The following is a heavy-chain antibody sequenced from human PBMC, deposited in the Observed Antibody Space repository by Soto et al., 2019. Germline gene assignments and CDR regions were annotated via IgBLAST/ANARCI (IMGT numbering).Heavy chain of an antibody. V-gene: IGHV1-46*01. CDR3: ARAGSGYDLRDYYYYYGMDV. Sequence: ASVKVSCKASGYTFTSYYMHWVRQAPGQGLEWMGIINPSGGSTSYAQKFQGRVTMTRDTSTSTVYMELSSLRSEDTAVYYCARAGSGYDLRDYYYYYGMDVWGQGTTVTV. D-gene: IGHD5-12*01. CDR1: GYTFTSYY. CDR2: INPSGGST. J-gene: IGHJ6*02.